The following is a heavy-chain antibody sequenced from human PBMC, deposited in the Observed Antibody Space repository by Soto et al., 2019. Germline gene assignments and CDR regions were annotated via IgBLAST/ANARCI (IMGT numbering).Heavy chain of an antibody. CDR2: LYWNDDE. CDR3: AKRRAISNKLFFDH. J-gene: IGHJ4*02. V-gene: IGHV2-5*01. Sequence: QITLRESGPTLVKPTQNLTLSCTLSGFSINTGGVGVGWIRQPPGKAPEWLALLYWNDDEWYSPSLRHILSVTKDASENRVVLTMTHLDPTDTGTYYCAKRRAISNKLFFDHWGQGALVTVSS. D-gene: IGHD4-4*01. CDR1: GFSINTGGVG.